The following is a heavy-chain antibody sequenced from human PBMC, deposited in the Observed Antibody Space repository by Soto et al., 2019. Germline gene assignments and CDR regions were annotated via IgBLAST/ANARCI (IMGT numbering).Heavy chain of an antibody. J-gene: IGHJ4*02. D-gene: IGHD1-26*01. CDR3: ASEDGGSPFDY. CDR2: MSGTSDDT. Sequence: PGGSLRLSCTASGFMFSAYAMHWVRQAPGQGLEWVSSMSGTSDDTYYADSVKGRFTVSRDSSKDTLYLQLNSLRAEDTALYFCASEDGGSPFDYRAQRTPVTGSS. V-gene: IGHV3-23*01. CDR1: GFMFSAYA.